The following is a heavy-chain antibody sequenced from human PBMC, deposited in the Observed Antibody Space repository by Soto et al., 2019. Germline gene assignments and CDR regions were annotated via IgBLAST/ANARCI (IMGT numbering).Heavy chain of an antibody. CDR1: GYSISGPSY. CDR2: IYHGGTT. J-gene: IGHJ4*01. CDR3: ARVHVMVVAGSTFDY. D-gene: IGHD6-19*01. Sequence: SETLSLTCTVSGYSISGPSYWGWIRQPPGKGPEWIASIYHGGTTFYNPSLKSRITISVGTSNNQFSLKLTSVTAADTAVYYCARVHVMVVAGSTFDYWGHGTLVTVSS. V-gene: IGHV4-38-2*02.